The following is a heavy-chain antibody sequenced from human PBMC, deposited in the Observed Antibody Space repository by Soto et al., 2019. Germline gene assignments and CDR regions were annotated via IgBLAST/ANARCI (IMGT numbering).Heavy chain of an antibody. CDR1: GFTFSTYA. V-gene: IGHV3-23*01. J-gene: IGHJ5*02. D-gene: IGHD6-13*01. CDR2: ISASGGRT. Sequence: PGGSLRLSCAASGFTFSTYAMSWVRQAPGKGLEWVSAISASGGRTYYADSVKGRFTISRDNFKNTVYLQMNSLRAEDTAVYYCVKAAIAATGTAPNWFDPWGQGTLVTVSS. CDR3: VKAAIAATGTAPNWFDP.